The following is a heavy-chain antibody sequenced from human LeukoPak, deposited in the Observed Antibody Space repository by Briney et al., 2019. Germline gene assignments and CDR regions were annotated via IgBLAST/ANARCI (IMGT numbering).Heavy chain of an antibody. V-gene: IGHV3-21*01. J-gene: IGHJ5*02. Sequence: GGSLRLSCAASGFTFSSYSMNWVRQAPGKELEWVSSISSSSSYIYYADSVKGRFTISRDNSKNTLYLQMNSLRAEDTAVYYCARDRDRTYYDFWSGSAGGNWFDPWGQGTLVTVSS. D-gene: IGHD3-3*01. CDR3: ARDRDRTYYDFWSGSAGGNWFDP. CDR1: GFTFSSYS. CDR2: ISSSSSYI.